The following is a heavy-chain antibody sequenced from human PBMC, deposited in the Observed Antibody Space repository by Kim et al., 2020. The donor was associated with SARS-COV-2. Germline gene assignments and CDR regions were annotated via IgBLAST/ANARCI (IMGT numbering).Heavy chain of an antibody. J-gene: IGHJ4*02. Sequence: YAQGFTGRFVFSLDTSVSTAYLQISSLKAEDTAVYYCARVEDDLVYVFDYWGQGTLVTVSS. V-gene: IGHV7-4-1*02. D-gene: IGHD2-8*01. CDR3: ARVEDDLVYVFDY.